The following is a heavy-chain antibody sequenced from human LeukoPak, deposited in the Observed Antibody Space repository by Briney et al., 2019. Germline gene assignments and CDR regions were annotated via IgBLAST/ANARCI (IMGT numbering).Heavy chain of an antibody. V-gene: IGHV3-21*01. CDR1: GFTFSSYS. CDR2: ISSSSSYI. J-gene: IGHJ4*02. CDR3: ARTGVVAATVDY. D-gene: IGHD2-15*01. Sequence: PGGSLRLSCAASGFTFSSYSMNWVCQAPGKGLEWVSSISSSSSYIYYADSVKGRFTISRDNAKNSLYLQMNSLRAEDTAVYYCARTGVVAATVDYWGQGTLVTVSS.